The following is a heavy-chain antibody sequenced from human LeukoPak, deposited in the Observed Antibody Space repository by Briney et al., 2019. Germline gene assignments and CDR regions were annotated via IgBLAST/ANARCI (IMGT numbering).Heavy chain of an antibody. V-gene: IGHV1-69*05. Sequence: GASVKVSCKASGGTFSSYAISWVRQAPGQGLEWMGGIIPIFGTANYAQKFQGRVTITTDESTSTAYMELSSLRPEDTAVYYCARSPSGYTAMDYYYYYYMDVWGKGTTATVSS. CDR3: ARSPSGYTAMDYYYYYYMDV. CDR2: IIPIFGTA. CDR1: GGTFSSYA. J-gene: IGHJ6*03. D-gene: IGHD5-18*01.